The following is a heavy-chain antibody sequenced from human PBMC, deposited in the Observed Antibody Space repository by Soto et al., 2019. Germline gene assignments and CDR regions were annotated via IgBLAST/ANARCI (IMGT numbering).Heavy chain of an antibody. CDR2: INHSGST. CDR1: GGSFSGYY. Sequence: QVQLQQWGAGLLKPSETLSLTCAVYGGSFSGYYWSWIRQPPGKGLEWIGEINHSGSTNYNPSLKSRVTISVDTSKNQFALKLNSVTAADTAVYYGARADYGDYNDYWGQGTLVTVSS. D-gene: IGHD4-17*01. V-gene: IGHV4-34*01. J-gene: IGHJ4*02. CDR3: ARADYGDYNDY.